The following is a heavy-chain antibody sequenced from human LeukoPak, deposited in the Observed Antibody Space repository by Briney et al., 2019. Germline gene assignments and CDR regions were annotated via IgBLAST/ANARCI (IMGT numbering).Heavy chain of an antibody. CDR3: ARDRAWSYFDY. J-gene: IGHJ4*02. Sequence: GGSLRLSCATSGFTFSGSAIHWVRQASGKGLEWVGRIRSKANSYATTDAASVKGRFTISRDDSKNTAYLQMDSLRAEDTAVYYCARDRAWSYFDYWGQGTLVTVSS. D-gene: IGHD3-3*01. CDR1: GFTFSGSA. V-gene: IGHV3-73*01. CDR2: IRSKANSYAT.